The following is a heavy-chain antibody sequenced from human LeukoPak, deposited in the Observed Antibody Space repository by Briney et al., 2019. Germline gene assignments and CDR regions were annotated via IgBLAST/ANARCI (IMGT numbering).Heavy chain of an antibody. D-gene: IGHD3-10*01. Sequence: SETLSLTCTVSGGSISSYSWSWIRQPPGKGLEWIGYIYYSGTTNYNPSLKSRVTVSVDTSKKQFSLRLSSVTAADTAVYYCASYVSSMVRGVKLHGYWGQGTLVTVSS. CDR1: GGSISSYS. J-gene: IGHJ4*02. V-gene: IGHV4-59*01. CDR3: ASYVSSMVRGVKLHGY. CDR2: IYYSGTT.